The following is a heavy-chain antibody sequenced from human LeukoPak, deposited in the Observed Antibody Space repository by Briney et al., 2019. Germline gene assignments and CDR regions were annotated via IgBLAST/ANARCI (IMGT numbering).Heavy chain of an antibody. CDR1: GFPFNSYS. CDR3: ARNAFDI. CDR2: INQDGSAK. V-gene: IGHV3-7*01. Sequence: GGSLRLSCAASGFPFNSYSMNWVRQAPGRGLEWVANINQDGSAKFYGDSVKGRFTISRDNAKKSLYLQMNSLTAEDTAVYYCARNAFDIWGQGTMVTVSS. J-gene: IGHJ3*02.